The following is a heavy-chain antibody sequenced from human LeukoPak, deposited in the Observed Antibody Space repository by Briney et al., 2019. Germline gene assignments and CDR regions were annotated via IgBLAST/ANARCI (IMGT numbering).Heavy chain of an antibody. D-gene: IGHD1-26*01. CDR1: GYTLTELS. CDR3: AKDTMWELRLDAFDI. Sequence: ASVKVSCKVSGYTLTELSMHWVRQAPGKGLEWMGGFDPEDGETIYAQKFQGRVTMTEDTSTDTAYMELSSLRSEDTAVYYCAKDTMWELRLDAFDIWGQGTMVTVSS. J-gene: IGHJ3*02. CDR2: FDPEDGET. V-gene: IGHV1-24*01.